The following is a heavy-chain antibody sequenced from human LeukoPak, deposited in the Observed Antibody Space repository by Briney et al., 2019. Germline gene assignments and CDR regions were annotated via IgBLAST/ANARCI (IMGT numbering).Heavy chain of an antibody. D-gene: IGHD3-22*01. CDR2: INPNSGDT. CDR1: GYTFTGYY. CDR3: ARDFTIIVVISDY. Sequence: ASVKVSCKASGYTFTGYYIHWVRQASGQGLEWMGWINPNSGDTNYAQNFQGRVTMTRDTSISTAYMELSRLRSDDTAVYYCARDFTIIVVISDYWGQGTLVTVSS. V-gene: IGHV1-2*02. J-gene: IGHJ4*02.